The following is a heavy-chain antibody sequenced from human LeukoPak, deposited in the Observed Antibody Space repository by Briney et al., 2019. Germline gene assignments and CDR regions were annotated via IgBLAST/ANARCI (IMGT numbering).Heavy chain of an antibody. CDR2: ISYDGSNK. CDR1: GFTFSSYG. CDR3: AKSDGGSHGFDY. Sequence: GGSLRLPRAASGFTFSSYGMHWVRQAPGKGLEWVAVISYDGSNKYYTDSVKGRFTISRDNSKNTLYLQMNSLRAEDTAVYYCAKSDGGSHGFDYWGQGTLVTVSS. J-gene: IGHJ4*02. V-gene: IGHV3-30*18. D-gene: IGHD1-26*01.